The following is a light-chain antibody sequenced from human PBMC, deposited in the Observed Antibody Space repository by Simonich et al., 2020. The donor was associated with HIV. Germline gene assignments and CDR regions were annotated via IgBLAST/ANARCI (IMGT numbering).Light chain of an antibody. J-gene: IGKJ4*01. CDR3: QQRSNWPST. CDR2: GAS. Sequence: EIMMTQSPATLSVSPGERATLSCRASQSVSNNLAWYQQKPGQAPRLLIYGASTRATGIPARFSGSGSGTEFTLTISSLQSEDFAVYYCQQRSNWPSTFGGGTKVEIK. CDR1: QSVSNN. V-gene: IGKV3D-15*01.